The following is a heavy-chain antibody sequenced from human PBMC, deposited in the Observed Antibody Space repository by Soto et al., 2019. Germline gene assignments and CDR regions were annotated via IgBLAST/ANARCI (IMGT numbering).Heavy chain of an antibody. V-gene: IGHV3-30-3*01. D-gene: IGHD6-19*01. J-gene: IGHJ4*02. CDR1: GFSFSSCA. CDR2: VSHDGSNK. CDR3: ARVSIAVAGIAYYFDC. Sequence: QVQLVESGGGVVQPGRSLRLSCAASGFSFSSCAMDWVRQAPGKGLEWVAVVSHDGSNKYYADSVKGRVTISRDNSINTVYLQMNSLRAEDTAVYYCARVSIAVAGIAYYFDCWGQGTLVTVSS.